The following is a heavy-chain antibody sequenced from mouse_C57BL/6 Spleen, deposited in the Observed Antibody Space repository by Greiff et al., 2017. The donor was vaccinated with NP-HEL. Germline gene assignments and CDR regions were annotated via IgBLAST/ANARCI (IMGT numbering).Heavy chain of an antibody. D-gene: IGHD2-4*01. CDR1: GFSLSTSGMG. CDR3: SRRMGDYAWYFDV. J-gene: IGHJ1*03. Sequence: QVPLKESGPGILQSSPTLSLTCSFSGFSLSTSGMGVSWIRQPSGKGLELLAHIYWDDDKRYKPSLKSRLTISKDTARNQIFLNITSGGTADTATYYCSRRMGDYAWYFDVWGTGTTVTVSS. V-gene: IGHV8-12*01. CDR2: IYWDDDK.